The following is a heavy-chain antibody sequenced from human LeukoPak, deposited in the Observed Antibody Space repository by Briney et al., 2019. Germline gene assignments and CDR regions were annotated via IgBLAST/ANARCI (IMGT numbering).Heavy chain of an antibody. CDR3: AAPLSSTYYYYGMDV. CDR1: GYTFTSYA. Sequence: ASVKVSCKASGYTFTSYAMHWVRQAPGQRLEWMGWINAGNGNTKYSQKFQGRVTITRDTSASTAYMELGSLRSEDTAVCYCAAPLSSTYYYYGMDVWGQGTTVTVSS. CDR2: INAGNGNT. V-gene: IGHV1-3*01. J-gene: IGHJ6*02. D-gene: IGHD3-16*01.